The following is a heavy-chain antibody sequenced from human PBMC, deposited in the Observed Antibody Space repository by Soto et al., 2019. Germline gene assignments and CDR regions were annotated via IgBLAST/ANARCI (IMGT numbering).Heavy chain of an antibody. V-gene: IGHV3-30*18. D-gene: IGHD1-26*01. CDR2: ITCGRSYT. CDR3: AKEGGLSGSYYISSSYYFDY. Sequence: PGGSLRLSCAASGFTFSSYSMNWVRQAPGKGLEWVAFITCGRSYTYYADSVKGRFTISRDNSKNTLYLQMNSLRAEDTSVYYCAKEGGLSGSYYISSSYYFDYWGQGTLVTVSS. CDR1: GFTFSSYS. J-gene: IGHJ4*02.